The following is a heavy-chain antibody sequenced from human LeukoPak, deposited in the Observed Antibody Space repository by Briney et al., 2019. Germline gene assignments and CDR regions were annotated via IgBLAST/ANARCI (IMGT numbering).Heavy chain of an antibody. CDR3: EVGASSYYYYGMDV. Sequence: GGSLRLSCAASGFTFSSYGMHWVRQAPGKGLEWVAVISYDGSNKYYADSVKGRFTISRDNSKNTLYLQMNSLRAEDTAVYYCEVGASSYYYYGMDVWGQGTTVTVSS. CDR2: ISYDGSNK. V-gene: IGHV3-30*03. J-gene: IGHJ6*02. D-gene: IGHD1-26*01. CDR1: GFTFSSYG.